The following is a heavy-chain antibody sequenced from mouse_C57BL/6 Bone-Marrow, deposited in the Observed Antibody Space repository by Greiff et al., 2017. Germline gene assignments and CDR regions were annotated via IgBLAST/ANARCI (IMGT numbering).Heavy chain of an antibody. Sequence: EVHLVESGGGLVKPGGSLKLSCAASGFTFSSYAMSWVRQTPEKRLEWVATISDGGSYTYYPDNVKGRFTISRDNAKNNLYLQMSHLKSEDTAMYYCARGVSPSYAMDYWGQGTSVTVSS. D-gene: IGHD6-1*01. CDR2: ISDGGSYT. CDR3: ARGVSPSYAMDY. CDR1: GFTFSSYA. V-gene: IGHV5-4*01. J-gene: IGHJ4*01.